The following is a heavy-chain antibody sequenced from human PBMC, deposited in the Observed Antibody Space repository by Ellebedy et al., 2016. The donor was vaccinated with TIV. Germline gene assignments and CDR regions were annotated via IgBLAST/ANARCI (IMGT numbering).Heavy chain of an antibody. CDR1: GGSISSSTYY. CDR3: ARVPNEPYDDNHWVFDY. J-gene: IGHJ4*02. CDR2: IHHGGST. D-gene: IGHD3-16*01. Sequence: SETLSLTCTVSGGSISSSTYYWGWIRQPPGKGLEWIGEIHHGGSTTFNPSLKSRLTISVDKSQNHFSLNLSSVTAADTAVYYCARVPNEPYDDNHWVFDYWGQGTLVTVSS. V-gene: IGHV4-39*07.